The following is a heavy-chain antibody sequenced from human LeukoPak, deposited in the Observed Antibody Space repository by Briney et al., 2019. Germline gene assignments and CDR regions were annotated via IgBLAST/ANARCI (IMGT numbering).Heavy chain of an antibody. J-gene: IGHJ6*03. CDR2: ISSSSSTI. CDR1: GFTFSSYS. CDR3: ARGIAVAGGYYYMDV. Sequence: GGSLRLSCAASGFTFSSYSMNWVRQAPGKGLEWVSYISSSSSTIYYADSVKGRFTISRDNAKNSLYLQMNSLRAEDTAVYYCARGIAVAGGYYYMDVWGKGTTVTVSS. D-gene: IGHD6-19*01. V-gene: IGHV3-48*01.